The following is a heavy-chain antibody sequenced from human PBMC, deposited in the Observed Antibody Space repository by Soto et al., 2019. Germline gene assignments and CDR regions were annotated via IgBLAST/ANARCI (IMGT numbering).Heavy chain of an antibody. CDR3: ASLSRFALDY. CDR2: ISSSSSYI. CDR1: GLTFNTSR. V-gene: IGHV3-21*01. J-gene: IGHJ4*02. Sequence: GSLKVSCAASGLTFNTSRMNWVRQAPGKGLEWVSSISSSSSYIYYTDSVKGRFTISRDNAKNSLYLQMNSLRAEDTAVYYCASLSRFALDYWGQGTLVSVPS. D-gene: IGHD3-10*01.